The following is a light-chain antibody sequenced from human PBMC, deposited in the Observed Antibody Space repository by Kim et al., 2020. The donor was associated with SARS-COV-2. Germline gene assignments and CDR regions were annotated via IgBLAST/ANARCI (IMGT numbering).Light chain of an antibody. CDR3: QQYNNWPPGT. Sequence: VSPRERATLSCRASQSVCSNLAWYQQKPGQAPRLLIYGASTRATGIPARFSGSGSGTEFTLTISSLQSEDFAVYYCQQYNNWPPGTFGQGTKLEI. CDR2: GAS. J-gene: IGKJ2*02. CDR1: QSVCSN. V-gene: IGKV3-15*01.